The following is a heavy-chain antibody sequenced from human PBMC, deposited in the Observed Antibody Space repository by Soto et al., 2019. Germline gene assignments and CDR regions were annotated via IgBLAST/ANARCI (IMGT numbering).Heavy chain of an antibody. J-gene: IGHJ4*02. V-gene: IGHV4-31*03. CDR1: GGSISSGGYY. D-gene: IGHD3-9*01. CDR3: ARAQGDDILTGYYDY. CDR2: IYYSGST. Sequence: SETLSLTCTVSGGSISSGGYYWSWIRQHPGKGLEWIGYIYYSGSTYYNPSLKSRVTISVDTSKNQFSLKLSSVTAADTAVYYCARAQGDDILTGYYDYWGQGTLVTVSS.